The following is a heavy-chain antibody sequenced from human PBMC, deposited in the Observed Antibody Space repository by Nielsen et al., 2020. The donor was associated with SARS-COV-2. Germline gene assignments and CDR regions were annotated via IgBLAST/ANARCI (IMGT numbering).Heavy chain of an antibody. V-gene: IGHV4-34*01. D-gene: IGHD5-18*01. CDR3: ARERIQRPFDY. CDR1: GGSFSGYH. Sequence: GSLRLSCAVYGGSFSGYHWSWIRQPPGKGLEWIGEINHSGSTYYNPSLKSRVTISGDTSKNQFSLKLTSVTAADTAVYYCARERIQRPFDYWGQGTLVTVSS. J-gene: IGHJ4*02. CDR2: INHSGST.